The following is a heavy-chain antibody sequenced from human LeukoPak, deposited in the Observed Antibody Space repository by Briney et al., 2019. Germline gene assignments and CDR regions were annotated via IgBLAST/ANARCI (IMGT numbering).Heavy chain of an antibody. J-gene: IGHJ4*02. V-gene: IGHV1-69*02. D-gene: IGHD2-15*01. Sequence: SVKLSCKASGGTFSSYTISWVRQAPGQGLEWMGRFIPILGIANYAQKFQGRVTITADKSTSTAYMGLSSLRSEDTAVYYCARVCSGGSCYVDYWGQGTLVTVSS. CDR3: ARVCSGGSCYVDY. CDR1: GGTFSSYT. CDR2: FIPILGIA.